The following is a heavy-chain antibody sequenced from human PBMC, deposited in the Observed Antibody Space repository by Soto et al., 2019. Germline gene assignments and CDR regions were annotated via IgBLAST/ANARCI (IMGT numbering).Heavy chain of an antibody. V-gene: IGHV3-23*01. CDR2: LSASGGST. CDR1: GFTFTNYG. CDR3: AKARDDSIDYYRIGYYFDY. Sequence: GVLRLSCAASGFTFTNYGMGWVRQAPGKGLQWVSTLSASGGSTYYADSVRGRFTISRDNSKNTVYLQMNSLRAEDTAVYYCAKARDDSIDYYRIGYYFDYWGQGTLVTVSS. D-gene: IGHD3-22*01. J-gene: IGHJ4*02.